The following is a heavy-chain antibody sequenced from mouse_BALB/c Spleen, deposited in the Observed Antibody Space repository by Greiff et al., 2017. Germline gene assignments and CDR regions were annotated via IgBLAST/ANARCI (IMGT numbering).Heavy chain of an antibody. V-gene: IGHV5-15*02. CDR2: ISNLAYSI. J-gene: IGHJ4*01. D-gene: IGHD1-1*01. CDR3: ARYYGSSYYAMDY. Sequence: DVKLVESGGGLVQPGGSRKLSCAASGFTFSDYGMAWVRQAPGKGPEWVAFISNLAYSIYYADTVTGRFTISRENAKNTLYLEMSSLRSEDTAMYYCARYYGSSYYAMDYWGQGTSVTVSS. CDR1: GFTFSDYG.